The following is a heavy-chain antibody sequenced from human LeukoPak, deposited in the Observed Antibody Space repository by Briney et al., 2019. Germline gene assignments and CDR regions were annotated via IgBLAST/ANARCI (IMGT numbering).Heavy chain of an antibody. CDR1: RFTFSSAW. J-gene: IGHJ4*02. V-gene: IGHV3-15*01. Sequence: PGGSLRLSCAASRFTFSSAWMSWVRQTPGKGLEWAGHIKSRTDGGTADYAAPVKGRFTISRDDSKNTVYLQMNSLKTEDSAVYYCVTEFYSNGYNFWGRGTLVTVSS. CDR3: VTEFYSNGYNF. D-gene: IGHD5-24*01. CDR2: IKSRTDGGTA.